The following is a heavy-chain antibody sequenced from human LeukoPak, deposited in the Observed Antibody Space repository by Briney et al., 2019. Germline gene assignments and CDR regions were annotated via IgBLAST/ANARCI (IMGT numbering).Heavy chain of an antibody. Sequence: PGGSLRLSCAASGFTFSTYWMSWVGQAPGTGLEWVASIKQDGSEKSYVDSVKGRFTISRDNAKKLVYLQMNSLRAEDTAVYYCARDAYDDASESWGQGTLVTVSS. J-gene: IGHJ5*02. V-gene: IGHV3-7*01. CDR2: IKQDGSEK. CDR1: GFTFSTYW. D-gene: IGHD3-3*01. CDR3: ARDAYDDASES.